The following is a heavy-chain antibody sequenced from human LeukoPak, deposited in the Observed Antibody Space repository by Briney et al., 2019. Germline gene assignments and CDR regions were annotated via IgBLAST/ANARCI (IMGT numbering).Heavy chain of an antibody. CDR2: IKQDGSEK. D-gene: IGHD2-2*01. CDR1: GFTFSSYW. V-gene: IGHV3-7*01. CDR3: AKDEGFPPYQLLWEYYYYYGMDV. J-gene: IGHJ6*02. Sequence: GGSLRLSCAASGFTFSSYWMSWVRQAPGKGLEWVANIKQDGSEKYYADSVKGRFTISRDNSKNTLYLQMNSLRAEDTAVYYCAKDEGFPPYQLLWEYYYYYGMDVWGQGTTVTVSS.